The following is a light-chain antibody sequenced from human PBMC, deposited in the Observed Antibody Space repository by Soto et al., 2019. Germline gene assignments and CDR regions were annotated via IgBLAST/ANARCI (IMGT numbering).Light chain of an antibody. CDR1: QSVSSN. V-gene: IGKV3-15*01. Sequence: DIVMTQSPVTLSVSPGERATLSCRASQSVSSNLAWYQQRPGQSLRLLFYGASTRATGIPARFTGSGSGPAFTLTISSLQSEDFAVYSCQQSNKWPYTFRQGTKL. CDR3: QQSNKWPYT. CDR2: GAS. J-gene: IGKJ2*01.